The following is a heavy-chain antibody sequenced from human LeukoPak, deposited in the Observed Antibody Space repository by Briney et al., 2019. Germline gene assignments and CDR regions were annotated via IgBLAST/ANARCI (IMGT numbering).Heavy chain of an antibody. D-gene: IGHD5-18*01. Sequence: GGSLRLSCAASGVTFSSYAMSWVRQAPGKGLEWVSAISGSGGSIYYADSVKGRFTISRDNAKNSLYLQMNSLRAEDTAVYYCARGYIYGYDAFDIWGQGTMVTVSS. V-gene: IGHV3-23*01. CDR2: ISGSGGSI. CDR3: ARGYIYGYDAFDI. J-gene: IGHJ3*02. CDR1: GVTFSSYA.